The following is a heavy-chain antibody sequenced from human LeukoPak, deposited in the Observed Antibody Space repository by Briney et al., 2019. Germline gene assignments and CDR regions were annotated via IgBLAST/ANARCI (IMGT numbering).Heavy chain of an antibody. CDR3: AGHWRFRIACVDY. D-gene: IGHD1-14*01. J-gene: IGHJ4*02. Sequence: SETLSLTCAVSGYSISSGYYWGWIRQPPGKGLEWIGSIYHSGSTYYNPSLKSRVTISVDTSKNQFSLKLSSVTAADTAVYYCAGHWRFRIACVDYWGQGTLVTVSS. V-gene: IGHV4-38-2*01. CDR1: GYSISSGYY. CDR2: IYHSGST.